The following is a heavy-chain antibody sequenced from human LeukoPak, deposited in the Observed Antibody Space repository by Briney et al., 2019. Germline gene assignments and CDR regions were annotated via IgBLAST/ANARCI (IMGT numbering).Heavy chain of an antibody. V-gene: IGHV1-8*01. D-gene: IGHD4-23*01. CDR2: MNPNSGNT. CDR1: GYTFTSYD. CDR3: ARGRGGKANWFDP. J-gene: IGHJ5*02. Sequence: ASVKVACKASGYTFTSYDINWVRQATGQGLEWMGWMNPNSGNTGYAQKFQGGVTMTRNTPISTAYIELSSLRSEDTPVYYSARGRGGKANWFDPWGQGTLVTVSS.